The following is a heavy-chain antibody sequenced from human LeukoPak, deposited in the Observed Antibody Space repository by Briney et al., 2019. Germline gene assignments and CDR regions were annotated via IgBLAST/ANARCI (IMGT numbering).Heavy chain of an antibody. CDR1: RGSISNYW. Sequence: SETLSLTCTVSRGSISNYWWSWIRQAAGKGLEWIGRVYPSGTTHYNPTLQSRVTLSVDTSKNQLSLTLSSLTAADTAVYYCARDAGGYEDYWGQGTLVTVSS. D-gene: IGHD5-12*01. CDR2: VYPSGTT. V-gene: IGHV4-4*07. J-gene: IGHJ4*02. CDR3: ARDAGGYEDY.